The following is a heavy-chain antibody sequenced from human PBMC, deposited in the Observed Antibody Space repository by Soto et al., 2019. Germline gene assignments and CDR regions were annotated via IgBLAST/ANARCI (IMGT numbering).Heavy chain of an antibody. D-gene: IGHD4-17*01. V-gene: IGHV4-30-4*01. CDR3: DRVRRWLLYFDY. Sequence: TLSLTCTVSGGSVSSGDYYWSWIRQPPGKGLEWIGYIYYSGSTYYNPSLRSRVTISVDTSKNQFSLKLSSVTAADTAVYYCDRVRRWLLYFDYWGQGTLVTVSS. J-gene: IGHJ4*02. CDR2: IYYSGST. CDR1: GGSVSSGDYY.